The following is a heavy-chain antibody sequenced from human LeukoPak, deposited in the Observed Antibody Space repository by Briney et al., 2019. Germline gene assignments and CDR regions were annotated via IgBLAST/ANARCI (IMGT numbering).Heavy chain of an antibody. CDR2: IKQDGSEK. Sequence: GGSLRLSCAASGFTFSDYYMSWVRQAPGKGLEWVANIKQDGSEKCYVDSVKGRFTISRDNAKNSLYLQMNSLRAEDTAVYYCARDRAKVLDYWGQGTLVTVSS. CDR1: GFTFSDYY. J-gene: IGHJ4*02. V-gene: IGHV3-7*01. D-gene: IGHD3-10*01. CDR3: ARDRAKVLDY.